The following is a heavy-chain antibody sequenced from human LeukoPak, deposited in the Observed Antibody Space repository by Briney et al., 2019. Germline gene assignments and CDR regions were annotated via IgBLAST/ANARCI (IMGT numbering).Heavy chain of an antibody. D-gene: IGHD6-19*01. V-gene: IGHV1-18*01. CDR2: ISAYNGNT. J-gene: IGHJ4*02. CDR3: ATVVPLSGWGIDY. CDR1: GYTFTKYG. Sequence: ASVKVSCKASGYTFTKYGISWVRQAPGQGLGWMGWISAYNGNTDYAQKLQGRVTMTTDTSTSTAYMELRSLRSDDTAVYYCATVVPLSGWGIDYWGQGTLVTVSS.